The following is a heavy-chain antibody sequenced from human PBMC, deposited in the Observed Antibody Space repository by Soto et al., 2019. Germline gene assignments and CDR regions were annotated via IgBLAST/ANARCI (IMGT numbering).Heavy chain of an antibody. Sequence: GGSLSLSCAASGCTFSDCGMHWGRQAPGRGLEGVTGISYDGTDKYYANSVKGRVTISRDNSKNTLYLQMNSLRPEDTAVYYCAKAHDYVWGSYRPQERYHFDYWGQGTLVTVSS. CDR2: ISYDGTDK. V-gene: IGHV3-30*18. J-gene: IGHJ4*02. D-gene: IGHD3-16*02. CDR1: GCTFSDCG. CDR3: AKAHDYVWGSYRPQERYHFDY.